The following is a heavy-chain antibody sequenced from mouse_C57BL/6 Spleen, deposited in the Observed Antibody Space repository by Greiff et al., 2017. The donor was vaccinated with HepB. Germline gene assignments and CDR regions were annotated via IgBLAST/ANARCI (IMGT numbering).Heavy chain of an antibody. CDR1: GYTFTSYW. D-gene: IGHD1-1*01. CDR2: INPSSGYT. J-gene: IGHJ2*01. V-gene: IGHV1-7*01. Sequence: VQLQESGAELAKPGASVKLSCKASGYTFTSYWMHWVKQRPGQGLEWIGYINPSSGYTKYNQKFKDKATLTADKSSSTAYMQLSSLTYEDSAVYYCARSDQGNLLLRDYWGQGTTLTVSS. CDR3: ARSDQGNLLLRDY.